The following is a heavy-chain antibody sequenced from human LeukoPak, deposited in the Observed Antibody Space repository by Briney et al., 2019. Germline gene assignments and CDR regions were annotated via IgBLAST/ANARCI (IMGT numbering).Heavy chain of an antibody. V-gene: IGHV4-34*01. Sequence: SSETLSLTCAVSGGPLSGYYWSWIRQPPGKGLEWIGEINNSGSANYNPSLKSRVTISVDRSQSQLSVKLTSVTAADTGVYYCARGSRSTTWRYYFEYWGQGILVTVSS. CDR1: GGPLSGYY. J-gene: IGHJ4*02. CDR2: INNSGSA. CDR3: ARGSRSTTWRYYFEY. D-gene: IGHD6-13*01.